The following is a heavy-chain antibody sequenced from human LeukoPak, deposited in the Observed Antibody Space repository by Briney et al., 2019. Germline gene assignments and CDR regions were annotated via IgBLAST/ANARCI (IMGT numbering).Heavy chain of an antibody. CDR2: ISGSGSSP. CDR1: GFTFSSDA. J-gene: IGHJ6*03. D-gene: IGHD3-16*01. V-gene: IGHV3-23*01. Sequence: GGSLRLSCEASGFTFSSDAMNWVRQAPGXGXXWVSAISGSGSSPYYADSVKGRFTVSRDNTKNTLYLQMSSLRVEDTALYYCAKGRLWGRGGYHYYYMDVWGKGTAVTISS. CDR3: AKGRLWGRGGYHYYYMDV.